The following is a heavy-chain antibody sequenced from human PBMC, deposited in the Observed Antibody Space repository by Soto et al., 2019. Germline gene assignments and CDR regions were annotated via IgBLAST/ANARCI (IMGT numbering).Heavy chain of an antibody. CDR1: GYTLTDYY. D-gene: IGHD6-25*01. CDR2: INPHTGDT. Sequence: ASVKVSCKTSGYTLTDYYMHWARQAPGQGLEWMAWINPHTGDTGIAERFQGRVTVTRDTSTNTAHMGLTSLTSDDTAIYYCAREGGAAPGARREWYLDLWGRGSLVTVSS. J-gene: IGHJ2*01. V-gene: IGHV1-2*02. CDR3: AREGGAAPGARREWYLDL.